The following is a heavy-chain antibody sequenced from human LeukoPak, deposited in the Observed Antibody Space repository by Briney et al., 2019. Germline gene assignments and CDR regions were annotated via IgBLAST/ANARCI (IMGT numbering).Heavy chain of an antibody. V-gene: IGHV3-72*01. CDR3: ARGSSGVTISSYGMDV. J-gene: IGHJ6*04. CDR2: TENKANSYTT. D-gene: IGHD3-9*01. CDR1: GFTFSDHY. Sequence: GGSLRLSCAASGFTFSDHYMDWVRQAPGKGLEWVGRTENKANSYTTQYAASVKGRFTISRDDSKNPLYLQMNSLKTEDTAVYYCARGSSGVTISSYGMDVWGKGTTVTVSS.